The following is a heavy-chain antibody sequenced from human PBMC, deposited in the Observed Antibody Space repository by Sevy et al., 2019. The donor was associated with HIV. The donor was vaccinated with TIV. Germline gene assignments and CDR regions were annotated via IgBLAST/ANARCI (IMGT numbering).Heavy chain of an antibody. J-gene: IGHJ4*02. Sequence: GGSLRLSCAASGFTFSSYSMNWVRQAPGKGLEWVAYISSSSSTIYNADSVKGRFTISRDNAKNSLYLQMNSLRDEDTAVYACARVQRYFDLLLAMKTVDYWGQGTLVTVSS. CDR2: ISSSSSTI. D-gene: IGHD3-9*01. V-gene: IGHV3-48*02. CDR3: ARVQRYFDLLLAMKTVDY. CDR1: GFTFSSYS.